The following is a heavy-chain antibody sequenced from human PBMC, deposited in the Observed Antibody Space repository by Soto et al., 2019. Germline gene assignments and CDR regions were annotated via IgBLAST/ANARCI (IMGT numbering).Heavy chain of an antibody. CDR3: ARTVTMVRGDCRFDY. CDR2: IYHSGST. V-gene: IGHV4-30-2*01. J-gene: IGHJ4*02. CDR1: GGSISSYS. D-gene: IGHD3-10*01. Sequence: PSETLSLTCTVSGGSISSYSWSWIRQPPGKGLEWIGYIYHSGSTYYNPSLKSRVTISVDRSKNQFSLKLSSVTAADTAVYYCARTVTMVRGDCRFDYWGQGTLVTVSS.